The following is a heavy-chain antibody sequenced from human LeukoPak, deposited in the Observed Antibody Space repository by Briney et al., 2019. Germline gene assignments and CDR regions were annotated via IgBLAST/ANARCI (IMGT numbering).Heavy chain of an antibody. CDR1: GFTFNTYT. V-gene: IGHV3-30*18. Sequence: PGGSLRLSCAASGFTFNTYTMNWARNAPGKGRVWVADMLYDGSNRYYADSVKGRFTISRDNSKNTLYLQMNSLRAEDTAVYYCAKDSVEWELGSDAFDIWGQGTMVTVSS. D-gene: IGHD1-26*01. J-gene: IGHJ3*02. CDR3: AKDSVEWELGSDAFDI. CDR2: MLYDGSNR.